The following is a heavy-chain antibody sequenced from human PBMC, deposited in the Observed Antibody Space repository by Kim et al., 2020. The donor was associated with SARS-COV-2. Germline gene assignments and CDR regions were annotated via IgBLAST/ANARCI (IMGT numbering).Heavy chain of an antibody. CDR2: GET. D-gene: IGHD5-12*01. V-gene: IGHV1-24*01. Sequence: GETIYAQKFQGRVTMTEDTSTDTAYMELSSLRSEDTAVYYCATLSGYDDYWGQGTLVTVSS. J-gene: IGHJ4*02. CDR3: ATLSGYDDY.